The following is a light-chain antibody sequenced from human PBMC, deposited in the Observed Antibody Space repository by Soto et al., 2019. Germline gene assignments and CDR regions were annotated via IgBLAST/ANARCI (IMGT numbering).Light chain of an antibody. CDR2: DAS. CDR1: QRIYSW. J-gene: IGKJ1*01. CDR3: QQYNDYPWT. V-gene: IGKV1-5*01. Sequence: DIQMTQSPSTLSASVGDIVTITFRASQRIYSWLAWYQQKPGKAPKLLIYDASSLQSGVPSRFSGSESGTEFTLTISSLQPDDFATYYCQQYNDYPWTFGQGTKVDIK.